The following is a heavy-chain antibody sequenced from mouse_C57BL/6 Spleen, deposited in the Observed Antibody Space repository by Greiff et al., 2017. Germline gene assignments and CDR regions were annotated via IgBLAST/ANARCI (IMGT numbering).Heavy chain of an antibody. V-gene: IGHV1-55*01. Sequence: VQLQQSGAELVKPGASVKMSCKASGYTFTSYWITWVKQRPGQGLEWIGDIYPGSGSTNYNEKFKSKATLTVDTSSSTAYMQLSSLTSEDSAVYYCARGNYDYDRGFADWGQGTLVTVSA. CDR1: GYTFTSYW. CDR2: IYPGSGST. J-gene: IGHJ3*01. CDR3: ARGNYDYDRGFAD. D-gene: IGHD2-4*01.